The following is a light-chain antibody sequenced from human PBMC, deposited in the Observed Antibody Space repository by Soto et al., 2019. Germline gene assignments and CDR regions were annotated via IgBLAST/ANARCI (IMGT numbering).Light chain of an antibody. CDR3: QPRFSWPTLT. Sequence: EIVLTQSPATLSLSPGERATLSCRASQSVSSYLAWYQQKPGQAPRLLIYDASNRATGIPARFSGSGSGTDFTLTISSLEPEDFAVYYCQPRFSWPTLTFGGGTKVEIK. CDR1: QSVSSY. J-gene: IGKJ4*01. CDR2: DAS. V-gene: IGKV3-11*01.